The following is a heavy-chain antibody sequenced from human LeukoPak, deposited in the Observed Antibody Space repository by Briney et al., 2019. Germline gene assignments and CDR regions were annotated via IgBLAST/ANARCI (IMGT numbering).Heavy chain of an antibody. J-gene: IGHJ4*02. V-gene: IGHV4-30-2*01. CDR1: GGSITSGGSS. CDR3: ARRLGFYYDSSGYYDY. D-gene: IGHD3-22*01. CDR2: IYHSGST. Sequence: SETLSLTCAAPGGSITSGGSSWSWIRQPPGKGLEWFGTIYHSGSTYYNPSLKSRVTISVDRSKNQFSLKLSSVTAADTAVYYCARRLGFYYDSSGYYDYWGQGTLVTVSS.